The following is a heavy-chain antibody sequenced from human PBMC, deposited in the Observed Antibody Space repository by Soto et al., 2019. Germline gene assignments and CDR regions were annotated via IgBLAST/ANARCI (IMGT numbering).Heavy chain of an antibody. Sequence: ASVKVSCKASGGSFSSYAISWVRQAPGQGLEWMGGIVPQFRTSKYAQKFQGRVTITADKSTNTAYMELRSLRSEDTAVYYCVRIVVPGFGSYYGTDVWGQGTTVTV. CDR1: GGSFSSYA. D-gene: IGHD2-21*01. CDR3: VRIVVPGFGSYYGTDV. J-gene: IGHJ6*02. CDR2: IVPQFRTS. V-gene: IGHV1-69*06.